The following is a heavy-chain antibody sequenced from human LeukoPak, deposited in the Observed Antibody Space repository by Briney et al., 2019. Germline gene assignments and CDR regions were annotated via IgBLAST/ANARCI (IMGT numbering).Heavy chain of an antibody. CDR3: ARVSSGWYYYYGMDV. CDR1: GGTFSSYA. V-gene: IGHV1-69*13. J-gene: IGHJ6*02. Sequence: ASVKVSCKASGGTFSSYAISWVRQAPGQGLEWMGGIIPIFGTANYARKFQGRVTITADESTSTAYMELSSLRSEDTAVYYCARVSSGWYYYYGMDVWGQGTTVTVSS. CDR2: IIPIFGTA. D-gene: IGHD6-19*01.